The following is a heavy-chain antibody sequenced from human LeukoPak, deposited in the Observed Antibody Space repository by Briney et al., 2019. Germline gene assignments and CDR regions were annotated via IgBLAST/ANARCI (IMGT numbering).Heavy chain of an antibody. CDR1: GFAFSSFA. Sequence: PGGSLRLSCAASGFAFSSFAMTWVRQAPGKGLEWVSVISGSGGRTYYADSVKGRFSLSRDNPNNTLSLEMSSLRAEDTAVYYCAREGTYYDSSEYYVSWGQGTLVTVSS. D-gene: IGHD3-22*01. CDR3: AREGTYYDSSEYYVS. CDR2: ISGSGGRT. V-gene: IGHV3-23*01. J-gene: IGHJ5*02.